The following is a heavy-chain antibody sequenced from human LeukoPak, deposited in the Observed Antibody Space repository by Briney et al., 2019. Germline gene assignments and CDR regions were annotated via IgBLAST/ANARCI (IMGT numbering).Heavy chain of an antibody. CDR2: IKQDGSEK. CDR1: GFTFSSYW. J-gene: IGHJ4*02. CDR3: ARDRGPRTGFMVREAYDY. D-gene: IGHD3-10*01. Sequence: GGSLRLSCAASGFTFSSYWMSWVRQAPGKGLEWVANIKQDGSEKYYVDSVKGRFTISRDNAKNTLYLQMSSLRAEDTAVYYCARDRGPRTGFMVREAYDYWGQGTLVAVSS. V-gene: IGHV3-7*01.